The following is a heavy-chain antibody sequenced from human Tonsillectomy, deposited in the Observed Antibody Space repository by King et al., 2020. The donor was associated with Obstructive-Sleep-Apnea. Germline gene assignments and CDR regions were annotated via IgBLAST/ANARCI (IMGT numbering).Heavy chain of an antibody. V-gene: IGHV1-3*01. CDR3: ARDRDRQLDY. J-gene: IGHJ4*02. CDR1: GYTFTSYA. D-gene: IGHD1-14*01. CDR2: FNAGNVNT. Sequence: QLVQSGAEVKKPGSSVKVSCKASGYTFTSYAMHWVRQAPVQMLEWMGWFNAGNVNTKYSQKFQGRVTITRDTSASTAYMELSSLRSEDTAVYYCARDRDRQLDYWGQGTLVTVSS.